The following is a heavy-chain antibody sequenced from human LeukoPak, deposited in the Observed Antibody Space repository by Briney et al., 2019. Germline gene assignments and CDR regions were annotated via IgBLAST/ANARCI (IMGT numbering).Heavy chain of an antibody. Sequence: SETLSLTCTVSGGSISSYYWSWIRQPPGKGLEWIGYIYYSGSTSYNPSLKSRVTISVDTSKNQFSLKLSSVTAADTAVYYCAKEDTANYGMDVWGQGTTVTVSS. CDR3: AKEDTANYGMDV. CDR1: GGSISSYY. V-gene: IGHV4-59*01. D-gene: IGHD5-18*01. CDR2: IYYSGST. J-gene: IGHJ6*02.